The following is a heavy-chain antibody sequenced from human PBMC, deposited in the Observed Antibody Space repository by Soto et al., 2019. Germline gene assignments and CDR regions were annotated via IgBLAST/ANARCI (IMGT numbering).Heavy chain of an antibody. CDR3: ARFLNSGYDPWFDP. Sequence: KASGKGAGYTFTSHGISWLRQAPGQGLEWMGWISAYNGNTNYAQKLQGRVTMTTDTSTSTAYVELRSLRSDDTAVYYCARFLNSGYDPWFDPWGQGTLVTAPQ. D-gene: IGHD5-12*01. V-gene: IGHV1-18*01. CDR1: GYTFTSHG. CDR2: ISAYNGNT. J-gene: IGHJ5*02.